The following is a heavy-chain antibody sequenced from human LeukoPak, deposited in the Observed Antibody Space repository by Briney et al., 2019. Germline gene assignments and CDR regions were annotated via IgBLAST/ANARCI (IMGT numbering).Heavy chain of an antibody. J-gene: IGHJ3*02. V-gene: IGHV3-9*01. CDR3: AEDRRAYCSSTSCYNDAFDI. Sequence: GGSLRLSCAASGFTFDDYAMHWVRQAPGKGLEWVSGISWNSGSIGYADSVKGRFTISRDNAKNSLYLQMNSRRAEDTAVYYCAEDRRAYCSSTSCYNDAFDIWGQGTMVTVSS. CDR2: ISWNSGSI. D-gene: IGHD2-2*02. CDR1: GFTFDDYA.